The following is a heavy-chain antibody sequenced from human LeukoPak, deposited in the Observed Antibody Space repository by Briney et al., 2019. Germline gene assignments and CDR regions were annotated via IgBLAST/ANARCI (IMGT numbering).Heavy chain of an antibody. D-gene: IGHD4-17*01. CDR2: IYYSGST. V-gene: IGHV4-39*01. CDR3: ARPATVTTPLDDAFDI. J-gene: IGHJ3*02. CDR1: GGSISSSSYY. Sequence: SETLSLTCTVSGGSISSSSYYWGWIRQPPGKGLEWIGSIYYSGSTYYNPSLKSRVTISVDTSKNQFSLKLSPVTAADTAVYYCARPATVTTPLDDAFDIWGQGTMVTVSS.